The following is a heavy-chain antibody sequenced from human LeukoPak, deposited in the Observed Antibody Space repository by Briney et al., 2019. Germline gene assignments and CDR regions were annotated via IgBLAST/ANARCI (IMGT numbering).Heavy chain of an antibody. CDR2: INPNSGGT. J-gene: IGHJ3*02. CDR1: GYTFTGYY. D-gene: IGHD3-22*01. CDR3: ARARRITMIVVVKDAFDI. V-gene: IGHV1-2*06. Sequence: ASVKVSCKASGYTFTGYYMHWVRQAPGQGLEWMGRINPNSGGTNYAQKFQGRVTMTRDTSISTAYMELRRLRSDDTAVYYCARARRITMIVVVKDAFDIWGQGTMVTVSS.